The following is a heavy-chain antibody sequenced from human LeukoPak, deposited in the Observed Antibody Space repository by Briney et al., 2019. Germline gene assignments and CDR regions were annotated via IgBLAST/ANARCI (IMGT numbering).Heavy chain of an antibody. D-gene: IGHD6-13*01. V-gene: IGHV3-30*04. CDR1: GFTFSSCS. CDR2: IFYDGSTT. CDR3: VRAQGTSRWSDWFDS. Sequence: PGRSLRLSCAASGFTFSSCSMHWVRQAPGRGPEWVGLIFYDGSTTKFADSVKGRFTISRDNSKSTLFLQMNSLRPEDTAMYYCVRAQGTSRWSDWFDSWGQGTLVTVSS. J-gene: IGHJ5*01.